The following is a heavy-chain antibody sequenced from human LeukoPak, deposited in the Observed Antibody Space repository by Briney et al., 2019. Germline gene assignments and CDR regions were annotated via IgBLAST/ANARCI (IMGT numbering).Heavy chain of an antibody. D-gene: IGHD3-10*01. CDR3: VRPVGYGSRTINWFDS. V-gene: IGHV5-51*01. CDR2: IYPGDSDT. CDR1: GYYFSNYW. Sequence: GESLKISCKTSGYYFSNYWIGWVRQMPGKGLEWVGNIYPGDSDTRYSPSFQGHVTISAHSYITTTYLQWNSLKASDSAMYYCVRPVGYGSRTINWFDSWGQGTLVSVSS. J-gene: IGHJ5*01.